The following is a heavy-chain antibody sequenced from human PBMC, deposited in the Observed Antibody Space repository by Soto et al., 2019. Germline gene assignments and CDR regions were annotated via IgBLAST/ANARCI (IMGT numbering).Heavy chain of an antibody. CDR2: IYYSGNT. Sequence: QVQLQESGPGLVKPSQTLSLTCTVSGDSISSGDYYWSWIRQPPGKGLEWIGYIYYSGNTYYNPSLKGRVTISXXTXKXXFSLKLNSVTAADTAVYYCTRQSTMFRGVDGQIDHWGQGTLVTVSS. J-gene: IGHJ4*02. CDR1: GDSISSGDYY. V-gene: IGHV4-30-4*01. CDR3: TRQSTMFRGVDGQIDH. D-gene: IGHD3-10*01.